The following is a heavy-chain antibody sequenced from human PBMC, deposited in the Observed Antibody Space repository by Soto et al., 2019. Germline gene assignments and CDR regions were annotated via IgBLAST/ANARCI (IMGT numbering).Heavy chain of an antibody. V-gene: IGHV2-5*02. CDR1: GFSINSGGVG. Sequence: QITLKECGPALVKPTETLTLICTLSGFSINSGGVGVGWIRQSPGKAPEWLALVYWGGDEWDTPSLRYRLSVTKDTSKYQVVLTTTHMDPLDTGTYYCAKRRALSNNLFFHHWGQGVLVTFS. CDR3: AKRRALSNNLFFHH. D-gene: IGHD4-4*01. J-gene: IGHJ4*02. CDR2: VYWGGDE.